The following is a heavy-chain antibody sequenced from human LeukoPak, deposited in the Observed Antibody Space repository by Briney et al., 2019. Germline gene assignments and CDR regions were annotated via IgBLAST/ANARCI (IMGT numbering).Heavy chain of an antibody. J-gene: IGHJ4*02. D-gene: IGHD2-15*01. CDR2: ISRSSTTR. Sequence: PGGSLRLSCVASGFTISNYYMSWIRPAPGKVLEWVSYISRSSTTRFYADSVKGRFTIYTDNAKNSLYLQMNSLRVKDTSVYYCARDCSGGSCYLDYWGQGTLVTVSS. CDR3: ARDCSGGSCYLDY. V-gene: IGHV3-11*04. CDR1: GFTISNYY.